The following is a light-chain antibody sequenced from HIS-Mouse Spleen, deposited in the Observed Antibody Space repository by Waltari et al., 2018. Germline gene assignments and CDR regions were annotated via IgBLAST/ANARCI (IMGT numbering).Light chain of an antibody. Sequence: QSALTQPPSASGSPGQSVTIPCTGTSSDVGGYNYVSRYQQHPGKAPKRMIYEVSKRPSGVPDRFSGSKSGNTASLTVSGLQAEDEADYYCSSYAGSNNLVFGGGTKLTVL. CDR2: EVS. J-gene: IGLJ2*01. V-gene: IGLV2-8*01. CDR3: SSYAGSNNLV. CDR1: SSDVGGYNY.